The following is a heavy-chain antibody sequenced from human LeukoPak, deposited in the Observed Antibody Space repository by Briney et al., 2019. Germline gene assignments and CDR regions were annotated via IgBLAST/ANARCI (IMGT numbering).Heavy chain of an antibody. D-gene: IGHD3-9*01. CDR3: AGDGGDILTGWNAFDI. CDR2: INPSGGST. Sequence: ASVKVSCKASGYTFTSYYMHWVRQAPGQGLEWMGIINPSGGSTSYAQKFQGRVTMTRDTSTSTVYMELSSLRSEDTAVYYCAGDGGDILTGWNAFDIWGQGTMVTVSS. V-gene: IGHV1-46*01. CDR1: GYTFTSYY. J-gene: IGHJ3*02.